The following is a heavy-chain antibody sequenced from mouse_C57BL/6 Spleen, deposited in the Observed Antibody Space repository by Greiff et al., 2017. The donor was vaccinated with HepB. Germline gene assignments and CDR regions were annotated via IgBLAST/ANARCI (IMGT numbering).Heavy chain of an antibody. V-gene: IGHV5-6*01. CDR2: ISSGGSYT. D-gene: IGHD1-1*01. J-gene: IGHJ4*01. CDR3: ARHRDYGSRTDAMDY. Sequence: EVQLVESGGDLVKPGGSLKLSCAASGFTFSSYGLSWVRQTPDKRLEWVATISSGGSYTYYPDSVKGRFPISRDNAKNTLYLQKSSLKSEDTAMYYCARHRDYGSRTDAMDYWGQGTSVTVSS. CDR1: GFTFSSYG.